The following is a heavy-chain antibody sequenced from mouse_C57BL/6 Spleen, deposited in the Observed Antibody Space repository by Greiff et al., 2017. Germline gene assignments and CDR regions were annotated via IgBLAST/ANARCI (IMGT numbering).Heavy chain of an antibody. CDR1: GFNIKDDY. V-gene: IGHV14-4*01. D-gene: IGHD2-3*01. Sequence: EVQLQQSGAELVRPGASVKLSCTASGFNIKDDYMHWVKQRPEQGLEWIGWIDPENGDTEYASKFQGKATITADTSSNTAYLQLSSLTSEDTAVYYCTFYDGYLFDYWGQGTTLTVSS. CDR2: IDPENGDT. J-gene: IGHJ2*01. CDR3: TFYDGYLFDY.